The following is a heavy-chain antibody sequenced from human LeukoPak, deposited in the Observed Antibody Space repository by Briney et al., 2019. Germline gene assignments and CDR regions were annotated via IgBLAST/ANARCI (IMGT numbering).Heavy chain of an antibody. CDR1: GDSMTRGGYY. J-gene: IGHJ4*02. V-gene: IGHV4-31*03. CDR2: IYHSGTT. CDR3: ARAVDYRNYFDY. D-gene: IGHD4-11*01. Sequence: PSQTLSLTCTDSGDSMTRGGYYWSWVRQHPGKGLEWIGFIYHSGTTFYNPSLEGRAAISVDTSQNQFSLKLTSVTAADTAVYYCARAVDYRNYFDYWGQGTLVTVSS.